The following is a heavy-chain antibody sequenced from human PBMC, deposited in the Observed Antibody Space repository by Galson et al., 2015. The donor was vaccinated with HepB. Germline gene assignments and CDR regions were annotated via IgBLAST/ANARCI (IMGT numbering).Heavy chain of an antibody. Sequence: PALVKPTQTLTLTCTFSGFSLSTSGVGVGWIRQPPGKALEWLALIYWNDDKRYSPSLKSRLTITKDTSKNQVVLTMTNMDPVDTATYYCAHSELDSVLRLGELSFIGWFDPWGQGTLVTVSS. CDR1: GFSLSTSGVG. J-gene: IGHJ5*02. CDR2: IYWNDDK. CDR3: AHSELDSVLRLGELSFIGWFDP. V-gene: IGHV2-5*01. D-gene: IGHD3-16*02.